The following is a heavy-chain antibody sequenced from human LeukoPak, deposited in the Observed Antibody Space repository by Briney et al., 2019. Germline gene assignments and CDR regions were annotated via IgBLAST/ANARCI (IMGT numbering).Heavy chain of an antibody. CDR2: INPNSGGT. J-gene: IGHJ4*02. Sequence: ASVKVSCKASGHTFTGYYMHWVRQAPGQGLEWMGWINPNSGGTNYAQKFQGRVTMTRDTSISTAYMELSRLRSDDTAVYYCARDGSIAARPEYYFDYWGQGTLVTVSS. V-gene: IGHV1-2*02. D-gene: IGHD6-6*01. CDR1: GHTFTGYY. CDR3: ARDGSIAARPEYYFDY.